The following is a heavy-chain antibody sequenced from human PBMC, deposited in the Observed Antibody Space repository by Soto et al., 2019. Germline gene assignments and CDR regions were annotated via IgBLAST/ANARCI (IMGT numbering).Heavy chain of an antibody. D-gene: IGHD2-21*02. CDR2: VYWDVDK. V-gene: IGHV2-5*02. CDR3: VQSRCGGDCLTFYSSHAYYGLAV. CDR1: EFALTYIGEV. J-gene: IGHJ6*02. Sequence: QITLKESGPTLLKPTQTLTLTCTFSEFALTYIGEVVAWIRQPPGKALEWLALVYWDVDKSYNPPLRSRLTITKDTSKKQVVLTMTNMDPVDTATYYCVQSRCGGDCLTFYSSHAYYGLAVWGQGTTVSVSS.